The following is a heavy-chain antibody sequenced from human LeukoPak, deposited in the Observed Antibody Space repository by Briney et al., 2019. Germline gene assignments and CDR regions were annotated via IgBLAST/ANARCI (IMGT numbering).Heavy chain of an antibody. J-gene: IGHJ5*02. CDR1: GYTFTSYG. Sequence: ASVKVSCKASGYTFTSYGISWVRQAPGQGLEWMGWISAYNGNTNYAQKLQGRVTMTTDTSTSTACMELRSLRSDDTAVYYCVRVVAGRLDWFDPWGQGTLVTVSS. CDR2: ISAYNGNT. CDR3: VRVVAGRLDWFDP. D-gene: IGHD6-19*01. V-gene: IGHV1-18*01.